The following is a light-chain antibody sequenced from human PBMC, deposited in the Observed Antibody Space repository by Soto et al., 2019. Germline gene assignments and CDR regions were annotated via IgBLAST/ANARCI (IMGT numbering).Light chain of an antibody. CDR2: QGN. J-gene: IGLJ2*01. Sequence: SYELTQSPSVSVSPGQTATITCSGDKLGDKYASWYQQKPGQSPVLVIYQGNKRPSGIPERFSGSNSGDTATLTISGTQAMDEADYYCQAWDSNTWVFGGGTKVTVL. CDR1: KLGDKY. CDR3: QAWDSNTWV. V-gene: IGLV3-1*01.